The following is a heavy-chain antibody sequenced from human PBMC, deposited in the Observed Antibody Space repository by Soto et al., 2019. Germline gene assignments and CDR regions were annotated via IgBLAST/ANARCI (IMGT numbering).Heavy chain of an antibody. CDR3: ARVVAATSY. CDR2: IKLDGSEK. D-gene: IGHD2-15*01. Sequence: GSLRLSCAASGFIFSSSWMSWVRQAPGKGLEWVANIKLDGSEKYYVDSVKGRFTISRDNAKNSLYLQMNSLRAEDTAVYYCARVVAATSYWGQGTLVTVSS. J-gene: IGHJ4*02. V-gene: IGHV3-7*01. CDR1: GFIFSSSW.